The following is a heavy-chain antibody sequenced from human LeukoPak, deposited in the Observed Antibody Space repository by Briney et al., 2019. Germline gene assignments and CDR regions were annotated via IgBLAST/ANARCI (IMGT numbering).Heavy chain of an antibody. D-gene: IGHD3-3*01. CDR2: INPKSGDT. CDR1: GYTFVGYY. Sequence: ASVKVSCKVSGYTFVGYYIHWVRQAPGQGLEWMGWINPKSGDTIYAQKFQGRVTMTSDTSITTAYMELSSLTSDDAAVYYCARVTIFGVAGDWGQGTLVSVSS. J-gene: IGHJ4*02. CDR3: ARVTIFGVAGD. V-gene: IGHV1-2*02.